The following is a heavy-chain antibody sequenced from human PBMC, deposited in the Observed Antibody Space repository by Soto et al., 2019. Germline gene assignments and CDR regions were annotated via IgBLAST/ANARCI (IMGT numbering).Heavy chain of an antibody. CDR3: ARAQGSGFLVS. V-gene: IGHV4-59*08. J-gene: IGHJ4*02. D-gene: IGHD3-10*01. CDR2: IYFSGST. Sequence: SETLSLTYTVSGGSISNYYWSWIRQPPGKGLEWIGYIYFSGSTNYNPSLKSRVTLSVDTSKNQFSLKLSSVTAADTAVYYRARAQGSGFLVSWGQGTLVTV. CDR1: GGSISNYY.